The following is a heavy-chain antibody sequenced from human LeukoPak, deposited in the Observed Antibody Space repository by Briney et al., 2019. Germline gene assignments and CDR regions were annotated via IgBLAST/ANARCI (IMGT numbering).Heavy chain of an antibody. D-gene: IGHD3-22*01. Sequence: GGSLRLSCAASGFTFSSYAMSWVRQAPGKGLEWVSLISGNAGSTYYADSVKGRFSISRDNSKNTLYLQMNSLRAEDTAVYSRAKVLSYYDSSAFDYWGQGTLVTVSS. CDR1: GFTFSSYA. CDR2: ISGNAGST. V-gene: IGHV3-23*01. CDR3: AKVLSYYDSSAFDY. J-gene: IGHJ4*02.